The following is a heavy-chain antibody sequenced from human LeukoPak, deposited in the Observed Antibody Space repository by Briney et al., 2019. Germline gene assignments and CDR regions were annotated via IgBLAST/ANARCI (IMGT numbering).Heavy chain of an antibody. Sequence: GGSLRLSCAASGFTLSNYAMDWVRLTPGKGLEWVSLIYSGGGTYYADSVKGRFTISRDNSKNTLYLQMNSLRAEDTAVYYCARNYYDSSAYYYFDYWGQGTLVTVSS. CDR2: IYSGGGT. V-gene: IGHV3-66*01. D-gene: IGHD3-22*01. CDR3: ARNYYDSSAYYYFDY. CDR1: GFTLSNYA. J-gene: IGHJ4*02.